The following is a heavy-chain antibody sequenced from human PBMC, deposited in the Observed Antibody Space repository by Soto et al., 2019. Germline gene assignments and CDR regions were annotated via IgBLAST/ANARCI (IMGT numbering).Heavy chain of an antibody. Sequence: SETLSLTCAVYGGSFSGYYWSWIRQPPGKGLEWIGEINHSGSTNYNPSLKSRVTISVDTSKNQFSLKLSSVTAADTAVYYCARGRDEGGSLYSSGWYRSPHFDYWGQGTLVTVSS. CDR3: ARGRDEGGSLYSSGWYRSPHFDY. V-gene: IGHV4-34*01. D-gene: IGHD6-19*01. CDR2: INHSGST. J-gene: IGHJ4*02. CDR1: GGSFSGYY.